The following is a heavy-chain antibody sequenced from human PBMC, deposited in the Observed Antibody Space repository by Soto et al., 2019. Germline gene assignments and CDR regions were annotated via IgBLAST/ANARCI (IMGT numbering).Heavy chain of an antibody. CDR3: AREYSSSLGYYYGMDA. V-gene: IGHV1-69*13. J-gene: IGHJ6*02. Sequence: ASVKVSCKASGGTFSSYAISWVRQAPGQGLEWMGGIIPIFGTANYAQKFQGRVTITADESTSTAYMELSSLRSEDTAVYYCAREYSSSLGYYYGMDAWGQGTTVTVSS. CDR2: IIPIFGTA. D-gene: IGHD6-13*01. CDR1: GGTFSSYA.